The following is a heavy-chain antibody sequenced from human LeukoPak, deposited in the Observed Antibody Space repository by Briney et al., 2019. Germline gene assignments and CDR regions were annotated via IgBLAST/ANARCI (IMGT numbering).Heavy chain of an antibody. CDR2: ISYDGSNK. V-gene: IGHV3-30*04. CDR3: ARHARDSSGYYYVGTYYYYYMDV. J-gene: IGHJ6*03. D-gene: IGHD3-22*01. Sequence: GRSLRLSCAASGFTFSSYAMHWVRQAPGKGLEWVAVISYDGSNKYYADSVKGRFTISRDNSKNTLYLQMNSLRAEDTAVYYCARHARDSSGYYYVGTYYYYYMDVWGKGTTVTVSS. CDR1: GFTFSSYA.